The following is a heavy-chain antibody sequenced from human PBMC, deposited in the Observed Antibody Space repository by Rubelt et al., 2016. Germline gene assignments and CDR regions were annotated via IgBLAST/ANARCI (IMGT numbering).Heavy chain of an antibody. V-gene: IGHV5-51*01. CDR3: SRNKDLDEFWSGSLHYYLDY. CDR1: GYSFTNYW. Sequence: EVQLVQSGAEVKKPGESLKISCKGSGYSFTNYWIGWVRQMPGKGLEWMGIIYPGDSDTRYSPSFQGQVTISADKSISTAYLQWGSLKDSDTAMDYWSRNKDLDEFWSGSLHYYLDYWGQGTLVTVSS. D-gene: IGHD3-3*01. J-gene: IGHJ4*02. CDR2: IYPGDSDT.